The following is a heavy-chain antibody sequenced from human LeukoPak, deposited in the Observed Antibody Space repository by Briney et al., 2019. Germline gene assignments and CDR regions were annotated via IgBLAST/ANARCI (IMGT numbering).Heavy chain of an antibody. CDR2: ISSSSSYI. D-gene: IGHD6-19*01. Sequence: GGSLRLSCVAAGFSFSDSWMTWVRQAPGKGLEWVSSISSSSSYIYYADSVKGRFTISRDNAKNSLYLQMNSLRAEDTAVYYCARGKLAVAGAFDYWGQGTLVTVSS. CDR1: GFSFSDSW. CDR3: ARGKLAVAGAFDY. V-gene: IGHV3-21*01. J-gene: IGHJ4*02.